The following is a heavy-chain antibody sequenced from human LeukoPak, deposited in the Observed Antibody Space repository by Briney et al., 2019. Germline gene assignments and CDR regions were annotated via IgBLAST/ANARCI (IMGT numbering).Heavy chain of an antibody. J-gene: IGHJ4*02. D-gene: IGHD3-10*01. Sequence: PGGSLRLSCAASGFTFSSYSMNWVRQAPGKGLEWVSSISSSSSYIYYADLVKGRFTISRDNAKNSLYLQMNSLRAEDTAVYYCARDFDYYGSGSYYDYWGQGTLVTVSS. CDR1: GFTFSSYS. CDR3: ARDFDYYGSGSYYDY. V-gene: IGHV3-21*01. CDR2: ISSSSSYI.